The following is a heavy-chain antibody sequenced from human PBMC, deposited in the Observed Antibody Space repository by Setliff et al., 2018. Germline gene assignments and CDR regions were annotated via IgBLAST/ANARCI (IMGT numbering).Heavy chain of an antibody. Sequence: GGSMRLSCAASGFAFSSYGRHWVRQAPGKGLEWVAFIRFDGTNKYYADSVKGRFTISRDNSKNTLYLQVNTLRPEDTAVYYCVKWDSKYVSGSHYMDVWGKGITVTVLL. CDR1: GFAFSSYG. V-gene: IGHV3-30*02. D-gene: IGHD3-16*01. J-gene: IGHJ6*03. CDR2: IRFDGTNK. CDR3: VKWDSKYVSGSHYMDV.